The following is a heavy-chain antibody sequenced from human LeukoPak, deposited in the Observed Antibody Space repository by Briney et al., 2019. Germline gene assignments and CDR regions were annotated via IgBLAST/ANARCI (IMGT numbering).Heavy chain of an antibody. CDR3: AKEWGAGSDAFNI. Sequence: GRPLRLSCAASGFTFSSYGMHWVRQAPGKGLEWVAVISYDGSNKYYADSVKGRFTISRDNSKNTLYLQMNSLRAEDTAVYYCAKEWGAGSDAFNIWGQGTMVTVSS. V-gene: IGHV3-30*18. D-gene: IGHD1-26*01. CDR2: ISYDGSNK. CDR1: GFTFSSYG. J-gene: IGHJ3*02.